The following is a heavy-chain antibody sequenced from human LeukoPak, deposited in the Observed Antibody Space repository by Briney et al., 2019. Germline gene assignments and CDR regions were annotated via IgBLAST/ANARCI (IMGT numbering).Heavy chain of an antibody. D-gene: IGHD3-22*01. CDR1: GGTFSSYA. CDR2: IIPIFGTA. CDR3: ARVVREQRWLTPYYYMDV. V-gene: IGHV1-69*05. Sequence: SVKVSCKASGGTFSSYAISWVRQAPGQGLEWMGGIIPIFGTANYAQKFQGRVTITTDESTSTAYMELSSLRSEDTAVYYCARVVREQRWLTPYYYMDVWGKGTTVTVSS. J-gene: IGHJ6*03.